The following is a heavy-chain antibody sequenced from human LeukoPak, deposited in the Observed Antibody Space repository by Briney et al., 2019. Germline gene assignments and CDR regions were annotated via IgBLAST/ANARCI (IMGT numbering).Heavy chain of an antibody. D-gene: IGHD3-10*01. CDR2: IFYSGST. V-gene: IGHV4-59*01. CDR3: TRGDDFYGSGNYFILDS. J-gene: IGHJ4*02. CDR1: GGSINGYS. Sequence: SETLSLTCTVCGGSINGYSWNWIRKPPGRGLEGLGYIFYSGSTSYSPSLKSRVAISIDTSKNQFSLTLTSVTAAETAVYYCTRGDDFYGSGNYFILDSWGQGTLVTVSS.